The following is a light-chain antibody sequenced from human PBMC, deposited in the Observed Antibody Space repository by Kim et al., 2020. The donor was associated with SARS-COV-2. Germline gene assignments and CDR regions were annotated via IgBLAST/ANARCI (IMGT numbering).Light chain of an antibody. J-gene: IGLJ2*01. CDR1: STNIGINV. Sequence: QSVLTQPLSASGTPGQKVAISCSGSSTNIGINVVNWYQQLPGTAPKLLMFDNNQRPSGVPDRFSGSKSGTSASLAISGLQSEDEADYYCATWDDSLHGVVFGGGTQLTVL. CDR2: DNN. V-gene: IGLV1-44*01. CDR3: ATWDDSLHGVV.